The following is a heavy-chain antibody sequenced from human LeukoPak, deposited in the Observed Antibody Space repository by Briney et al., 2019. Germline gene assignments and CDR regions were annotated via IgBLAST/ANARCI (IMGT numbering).Heavy chain of an antibody. Sequence: SETLSLTCAVSGGSFSGYYWSWIRQPPGQGLEWSGEINHSRSTNYTPSLKSRVTISADTSKNQFSLKLSSVTAADTAVYYCASLRRRSSGYKKDYYYMDVWGKGTTVTVSS. V-gene: IGHV4-34*01. CDR3: ASLRRRSSGYKKDYYYMDV. D-gene: IGHD3-22*01. CDR1: GGSFSGYY. CDR2: INHSRST. J-gene: IGHJ6*03.